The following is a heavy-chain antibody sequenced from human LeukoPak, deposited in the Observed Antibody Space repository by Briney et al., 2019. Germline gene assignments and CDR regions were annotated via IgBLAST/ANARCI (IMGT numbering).Heavy chain of an antibody. J-gene: IGHJ5*02. CDR3: AKIIVVPAAYNWFDP. CDR2: ISGSGGST. V-gene: IGHV3-23*01. D-gene: IGHD2-2*01. Sequence: GGSLRLSCAASEFTFSSYAMSWVRQAPGKGLEWVSAISGSGGSTYYADSVKGRFTISRDNSKNTLYLQMNSLRAEDTAVYYCAKIIVVPAAYNWFDPWGQGTLVTVSS. CDR1: EFTFSSYA.